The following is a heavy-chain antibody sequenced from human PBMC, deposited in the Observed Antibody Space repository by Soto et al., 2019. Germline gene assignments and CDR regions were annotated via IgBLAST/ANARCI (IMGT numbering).Heavy chain of an antibody. CDR2: IDYSGDT. CDR3: VRGRRDGYNFFDY. Sequence: PSETMCLTCTVSGASISSGGFYWSWIRQHPGKGLEWIGYIDYSGDTYNNPSLRSRVMISVDMSKNNFSLKLSSVTAADTAVYYCVRGRRDGYNFFDYWGPGTLVTVSS. D-gene: IGHD5-12*01. CDR1: GASISSGGFY. V-gene: IGHV4-31*03. J-gene: IGHJ4*02.